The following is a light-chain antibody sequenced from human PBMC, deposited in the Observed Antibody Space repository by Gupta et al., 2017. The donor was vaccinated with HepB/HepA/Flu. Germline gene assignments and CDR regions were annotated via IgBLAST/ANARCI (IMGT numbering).Light chain of an antibody. CDR3: RQHDDYPLT. J-gene: IGKJ4*01. CDR1: QDIRNE. V-gene: IGKV1-6*01. CDR2: AAS. Sequence: AIQMTQSPSSLSAFVGDRVTITCRASQDIRNELGWYQQRPGKAPRVLIYAASRAQSRVPSRFSSSGSGADITLTISIRPPEDFVTYCCRQHDDYPLTFGGGTKVEIK.